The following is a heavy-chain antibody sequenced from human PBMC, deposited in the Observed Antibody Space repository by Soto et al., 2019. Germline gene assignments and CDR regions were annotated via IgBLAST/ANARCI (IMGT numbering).Heavy chain of an antibody. CDR3: ARGIFGSVTAKAY. Sequence: EVQLVESGGGLVQPGGSLRLSCAASGFTFSGSWMHWVRQAPGKGLVWVSRINGDGSGTSYADFVKGRFTISRDDAKNTLFLQMNGLRAEDTAVYYCARGIFGSVTAKAYWVQGTLVTVSS. CDR2: INGDGSGT. D-gene: IGHD3-3*01. V-gene: IGHV3-74*01. J-gene: IGHJ4*02. CDR1: GFTFSGSW.